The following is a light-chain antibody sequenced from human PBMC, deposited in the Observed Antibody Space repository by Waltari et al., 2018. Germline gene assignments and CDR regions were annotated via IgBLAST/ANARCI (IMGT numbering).Light chain of an antibody. CDR1: SSDIGTYHL. CDR3: SSYAGGSWV. J-gene: IGLJ3*02. CDR2: AVS. V-gene: IGLV2-23*02. Sequence: QSALTQPASVSGSPGQSITISCTGTSSDIGTYHLVSWCQQYPGKFPKLIIYAVSKRPSGVSNHFSDSKSGNPASLTISGLQAEDEAHYYCSSYAGGSWVFGRWTKVTVL.